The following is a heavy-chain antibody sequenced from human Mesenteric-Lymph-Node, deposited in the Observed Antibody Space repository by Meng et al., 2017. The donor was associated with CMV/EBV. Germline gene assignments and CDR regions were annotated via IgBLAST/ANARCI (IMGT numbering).Heavy chain of an antibody. V-gene: IGHV1-2*02. Sequence: KASGYTSTRYGISWVRQAPGQGLEWMGWINPNSGGTNYAQKFQGRVTMTRDTSISTVYMELSRLTSDDTAVYYCARTLGFHNYGDYGFWGQGTLVTVSS. D-gene: IGHD4-17*01. CDR2: INPNSGGT. CDR3: ARTLGFHNYGDYGF. CDR1: GYTSTRYG. J-gene: IGHJ4*02.